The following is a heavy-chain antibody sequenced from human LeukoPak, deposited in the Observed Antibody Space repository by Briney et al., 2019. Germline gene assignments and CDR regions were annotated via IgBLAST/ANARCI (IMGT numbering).Heavy chain of an antibody. J-gene: IGHJ4*02. CDR1: GFTFDDYA. V-gene: IGHV3-9*01. CDR3: AKGIGLTVAGTSWDY. D-gene: IGHD6-19*01. Sequence: PGGSLRLSCAASGFTFDDYAMHWVRQAPGKGLEWVSGISWNSGNIHCGDSVKGRFTISRDNAKNSLYLQMNSLRTEDTALYYCAKGIGLTVAGTSWDYWGQGTLVTVSS. CDR2: ISWNSGNI.